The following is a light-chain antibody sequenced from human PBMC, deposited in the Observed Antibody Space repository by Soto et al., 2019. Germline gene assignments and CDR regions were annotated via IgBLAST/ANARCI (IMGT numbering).Light chain of an antibody. Sequence: DIQMTQSPSTLSASVGDRVTITCRASQSISSWLAWYQQKPGKAPKLLIYDASSLESGVPQRFSGSGSGTEFTLTISRLEPEDFVVFYCHQYGSTPPTFGQGTKVDIK. CDR2: DAS. CDR1: QSISSW. V-gene: IGKV1-5*01. CDR3: HQYGSTPPT. J-gene: IGKJ1*01.